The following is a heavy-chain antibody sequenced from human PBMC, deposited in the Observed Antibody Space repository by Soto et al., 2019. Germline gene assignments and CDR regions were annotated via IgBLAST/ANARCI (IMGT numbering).Heavy chain of an antibody. J-gene: IGHJ4*02. CDR2: ISSSSSYI. CDR3: ARVGGEY. V-gene: IGHV3-21*01. Sequence: LRLSCAACGGNFSSYSMKWVRQATGKGLEWVSSISSSSSYIYYADSVKGRFTISRDNAKNSLYLQMNSLRAEDTAVYYCARVGGEYWGQGTLVTVSS. CDR1: GGNFSSYS.